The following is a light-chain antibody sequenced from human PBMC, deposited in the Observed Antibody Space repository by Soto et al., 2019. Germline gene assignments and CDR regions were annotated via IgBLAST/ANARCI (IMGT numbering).Light chain of an antibody. CDR3: QQYNNWPPIT. CDR2: GAS. Sequence: EVVMTQSPDTLSVAPGETVTLSCRASQSVRSKLAWYQQKPGQAPRLFIYGASTRATGIPARFSGSGSGTELTLTISSLQSEDFAIYYCQQYNNWPPITFGQGTRLEI. CDR1: QSVRSK. V-gene: IGKV3-15*01. J-gene: IGKJ5*01.